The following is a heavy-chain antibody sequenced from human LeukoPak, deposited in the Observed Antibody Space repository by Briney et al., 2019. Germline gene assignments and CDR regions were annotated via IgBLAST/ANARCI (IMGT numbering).Heavy chain of an antibody. CDR3: ARVEYYYDSSGYYFIDY. J-gene: IGHJ4*02. D-gene: IGHD3-22*01. Sequence: GASVKVSCKASGYTFTGYYMHWVRQAPGQGLEWMGRINPNSGGTNYAQKFRGRVTMTRDTSISTAYMELSRLRSDDTAVYYCARVEYYYDSSGYYFIDYWGQGTLVTVSS. CDR2: INPNSGGT. CDR1: GYTFTGYY. V-gene: IGHV1-2*06.